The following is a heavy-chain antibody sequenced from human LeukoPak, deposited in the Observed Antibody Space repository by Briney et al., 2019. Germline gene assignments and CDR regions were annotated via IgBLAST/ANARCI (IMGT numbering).Heavy chain of an antibody. J-gene: IGHJ4*02. CDR3: ARDSDLVGATTYHYFDY. CDR2: INPSGGST. CDR1: GYTFISYY. V-gene: IGHV1-46*01. Sequence: ASVKVSCKASGYTFISYYMHWVRQAPGQGLEWMGIINPSGGSTSYAQKFQGRVTMTRDTSTSTVYMELSSLRSEDTAVYYCARDSDLVGATTYHYFDYWGQGTLVTVSS. D-gene: IGHD1-26*01.